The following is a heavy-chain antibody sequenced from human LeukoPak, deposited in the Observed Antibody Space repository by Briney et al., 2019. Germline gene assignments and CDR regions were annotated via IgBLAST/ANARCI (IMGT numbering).Heavy chain of an antibody. CDR2: ISWNSGSI. J-gene: IGHJ4*02. V-gene: IGHV3-9*01. CDR3: AKGLRGYSGYAIDY. D-gene: IGHD5-12*01. Sequence: PGGSLRLSCAASGFTVSSNYMSWVRQAPGKGLEWVSGISWNSGSIGYADSVKGRFTISRDNAKNSLYLQMNSLRAEDTALYYCAKGLRGYSGYAIDYWGQGTLVTVSS. CDR1: GFTVSSNY.